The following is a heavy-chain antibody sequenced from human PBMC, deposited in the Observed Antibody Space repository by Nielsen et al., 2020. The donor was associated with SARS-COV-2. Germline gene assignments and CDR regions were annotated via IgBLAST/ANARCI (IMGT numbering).Heavy chain of an antibody. CDR2: IYYSGST. CDR1: GGSISSYY. J-gene: IGHJ2*01. V-gene: IGHV4-59*01. Sequence: SETLSLTCTVAGGSISSYYWSWIRQPPGKGLEWIGYIYYSGSTNYNPSLKSRVTISVDTSKNQFFLKLTSETAADTAVYYCARFRRSGYWNFDLWGRGTLVTVSS. D-gene: IGHD3-3*01. CDR3: ARFRRSGYWNFDL.